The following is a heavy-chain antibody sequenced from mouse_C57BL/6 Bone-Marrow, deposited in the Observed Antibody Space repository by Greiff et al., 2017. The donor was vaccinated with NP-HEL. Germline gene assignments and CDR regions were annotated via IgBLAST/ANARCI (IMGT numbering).Heavy chain of an antibody. CDR2: ISDGGSYT. CDR3: AREDYYGSRPY. CDR1: GFTFSSYA. J-gene: IGHJ2*01. V-gene: IGHV5-4*01. Sequence: EVKLMESGGGLVKPGGSLKLSCAASGFTFSSYAMSWVRQTPEKRLEWVATISDGGSYTYYPDNVKGRFTISRDNAKNNLYLQMSHLKSEDTAMYYCAREDYYGSRPYWGQGTTLTVSS. D-gene: IGHD1-1*01.